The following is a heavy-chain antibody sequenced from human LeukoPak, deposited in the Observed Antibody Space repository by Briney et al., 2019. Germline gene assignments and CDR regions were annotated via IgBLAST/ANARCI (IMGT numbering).Heavy chain of an antibody. D-gene: IGHD2-15*01. CDR1: GDSVSSNSAA. V-gene: IGHV6-1*01. CDR2: TYYRSKWYN. Sequence: SQTLSLTCAISGDSVSSNSAAWNWIRQSPSRGLEWLGRTYYRSKWYNDYAVSVKSRITINPDTSKNQFSLQLNSVTPEDTAVYYCASELGYCSGGSCYSDWFDPWGQGTLVTVPS. J-gene: IGHJ5*02. CDR3: ASELGYCSGGSCYSDWFDP.